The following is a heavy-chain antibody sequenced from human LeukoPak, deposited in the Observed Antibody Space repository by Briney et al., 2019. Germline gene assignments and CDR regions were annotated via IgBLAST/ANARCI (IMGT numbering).Heavy chain of an antibody. CDR2: NSAKNGDT. V-gene: IGHV1-18*01. CDR1: GYTFTSYG. D-gene: IGHD6-19*01. Sequence: GSVKVSCKASGYTFTSYGISWVRQAPGQGLEWMGRNSAKNGDTKYAQKFQGRVTMTTDTSTSTAYMELRSLRSDDTAVYYCARDRRYSSGWLVDYWGQGTLVTVSS. CDR3: ARDRRYSSGWLVDY. J-gene: IGHJ4*02.